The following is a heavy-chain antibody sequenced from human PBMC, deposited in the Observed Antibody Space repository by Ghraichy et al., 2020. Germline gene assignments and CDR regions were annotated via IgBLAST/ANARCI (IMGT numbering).Heavy chain of an antibody. D-gene: IGHD7-27*01. CDR3: KKEKLGSSWGTFDV. Sequence: GGSLRLSCAASGFSFNNVSLHWVRQAPGQGLEWVSLSRHYGVTSFYTDSVQGRLTVSRDNSNNSHFLQMTTLRTEDTAIYFCKKEKLGSSWGTFDVWGQGTKFTVSS. CDR2: SRHYGVTS. V-gene: IGHV3-43*01. J-gene: IGHJ3*01. CDR1: GFSFNNVS.